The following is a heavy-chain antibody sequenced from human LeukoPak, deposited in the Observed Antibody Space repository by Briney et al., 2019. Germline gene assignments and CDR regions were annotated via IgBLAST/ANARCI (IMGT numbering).Heavy chain of an antibody. V-gene: IGHV3-23*01. CDR2: ISGSGGST. Sequence: GGSLRLSCAASGFTFSSYGMSWVRQAPGKGLEWVSAISGSGGSTYYADSVKGRFTISRDNSKNTLYLQMNSLRVEDTAVYFCAKSWNYYDSSGDDALDIWGQGTMVTVSS. CDR1: GFTFSSYG. D-gene: IGHD3-22*01. CDR3: AKSWNYYDSSGDDALDI. J-gene: IGHJ3*02.